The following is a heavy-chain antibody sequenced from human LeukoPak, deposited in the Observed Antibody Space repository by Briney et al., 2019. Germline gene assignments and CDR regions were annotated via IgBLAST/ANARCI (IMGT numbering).Heavy chain of an antibody. CDR3: ATFIYYHDSSGYPFDY. D-gene: IGHD3-22*01. Sequence: ASVKVSCKVSGYTLTELSMHWVRQAPGKGLEWMGGFDPEDGETIHAQKFQDRVTMTEDTSTDTAYMELSSLRSEDTAVYYCATFIYYHDSSGYPFDYWGQGTLVTVSS. CDR2: FDPEDGET. CDR1: GYTLTELS. V-gene: IGHV1-24*01. J-gene: IGHJ4*02.